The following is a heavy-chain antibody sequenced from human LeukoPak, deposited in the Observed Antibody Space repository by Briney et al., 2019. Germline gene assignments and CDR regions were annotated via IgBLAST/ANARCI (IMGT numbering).Heavy chain of an antibody. V-gene: IGHV3-23*01. CDR3: AKVMAVATAPFEN. CDR2: ISGSGGST. J-gene: IGHJ4*02. Sequence: GGSLRLSCAASGFTFSNYAMSWVRQARGKGLEWVSTISGSGGSTNYADSVKGRFTISRDNSKNTLYLQMNSLRADDTAVYYCAKVMAVATAPFENWGQGTLVIVSS. D-gene: IGHD4-23*01. CDR1: GFTFSNYA.